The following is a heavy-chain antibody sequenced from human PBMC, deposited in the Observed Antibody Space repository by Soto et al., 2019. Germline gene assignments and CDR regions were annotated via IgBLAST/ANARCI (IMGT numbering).Heavy chain of an antibody. CDR1: GYTLTGYY. CDR2: INPNSGGT. Sequence: ASVKVSCKASGYTLTGYYMHWVRQAPGQGLEWMGWINPNSGGTNYAQKFQGWVTMTRDTSISTAYMELSRLRSDDTAVYYCARARYSSSWYYFDYWGQGTLVTVSS. V-gene: IGHV1-2*04. CDR3: ARARYSSSWYYFDY. D-gene: IGHD6-13*01. J-gene: IGHJ4*02.